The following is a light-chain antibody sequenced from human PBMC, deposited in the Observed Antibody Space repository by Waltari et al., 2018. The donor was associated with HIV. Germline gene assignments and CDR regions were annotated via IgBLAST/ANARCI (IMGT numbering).Light chain of an antibody. Sequence: QPVLTQPPSASGAPGQRVTSSRSGSTPDIGTNPISCHQNLPGTAPRLLIYKNKQRPSGVPDRFSGSKSGTSPSLAISGLQSEAEADYYCAAWDDSLNGHVLFGGGTKLTVL. V-gene: IGLV1-44*01. CDR2: KNK. CDR1: TPDIGTNP. CDR3: AAWDDSLNGHVL. J-gene: IGLJ2*01.